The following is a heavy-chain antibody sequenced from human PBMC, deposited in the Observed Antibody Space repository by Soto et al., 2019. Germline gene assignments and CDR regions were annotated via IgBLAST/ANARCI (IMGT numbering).Heavy chain of an antibody. CDR1: GFAFNNYG. D-gene: IGHD2-2*01. Sequence: GGSLRLSCTVSGFAFNNYGINWVRQAPGKGLEWVSSISKSDYTYYSDSVKGRFAISRDNAKSSVSLQMNTLRVEDTAVYYCAREDSIIIPAVSDFWGQGTLVTVPQ. CDR3: AREDSIIIPAVSDF. J-gene: IGHJ4*02. CDR2: ISKSDYT. V-gene: IGHV3-21*01.